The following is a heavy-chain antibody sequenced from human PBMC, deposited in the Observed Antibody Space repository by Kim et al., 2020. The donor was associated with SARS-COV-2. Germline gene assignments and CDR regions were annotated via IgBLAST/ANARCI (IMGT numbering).Heavy chain of an antibody. CDR1: GYIFTGYY. Sequence: ASVKVSCKASGYIFTGYYIHWVRQAPGQGLEWMGRINPNSGGSNYAQQFQGRVTMTRDASISTAYMELTRLRSDDTAVYYCARADCAATSCYKTWGQGTLVTVSS. D-gene: IGHD2-2*02. J-gene: IGHJ5*02. CDR3: ARADCAATSCYKT. V-gene: IGHV1-2*06. CDR2: INPNSGGS.